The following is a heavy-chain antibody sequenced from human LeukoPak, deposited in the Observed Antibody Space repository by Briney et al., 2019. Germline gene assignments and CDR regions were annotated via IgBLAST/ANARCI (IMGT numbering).Heavy chain of an antibody. CDR1: S. CDR3: ARGCSGGSCYTPLWFDP. CDR2: ISSSGTYI. V-gene: IGHV3-21*04. D-gene: IGHD2-15*01. Sequence: SMNWVRQAPGRGLEWVSSISSSGTYIYYADSMRGRFTISRDNAKNSLYLQMNSLRAEDTAVYYCARGCSGGSCYTPLWFDPWGQGTLVTVSS. J-gene: IGHJ5*02.